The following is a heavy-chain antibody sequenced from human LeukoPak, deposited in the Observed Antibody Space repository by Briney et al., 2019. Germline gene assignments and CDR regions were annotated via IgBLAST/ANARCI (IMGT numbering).Heavy chain of an antibody. D-gene: IGHD3-10*01. CDR3: ARGNLYGSGSYYNPRYYFDY. J-gene: IGHJ4*02. Sequence: SETLSLTCAVSGASLNNDEWWNWVRQPPGKGLEWIGEINHSGSTNYNPSLKSRVTISVDTSKNQFSLKLSSVTAADTAVYYCARGNLYGSGSYYNPRYYFDYWGQGTLVTVSS. V-gene: IGHV4-4*02. CDR1: GASLNNDEW. CDR2: INHSGST.